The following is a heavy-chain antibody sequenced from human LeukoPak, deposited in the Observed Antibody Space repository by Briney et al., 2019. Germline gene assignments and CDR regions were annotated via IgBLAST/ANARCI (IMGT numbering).Heavy chain of an antibody. J-gene: IGHJ4*02. V-gene: IGHV3-11*01. CDR1: GFTFSDYY. CDR3: ARDRLGDYDHSGYYDK. D-gene: IGHD3-22*01. Sequence: GDSVRLSCAASGFTFSDYYMSWIRQAPGKGLEWISYICDSGRNIYYADSVKGRFTISRDNAKNSVYLQMNNLGAEDTAVYYCARDRLGDYDHSGYYDKWGQGTLVTVSS. CDR2: ICDSGRNI.